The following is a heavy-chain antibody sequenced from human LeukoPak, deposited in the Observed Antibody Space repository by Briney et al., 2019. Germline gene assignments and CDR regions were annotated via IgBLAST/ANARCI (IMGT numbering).Heavy chain of an antibody. Sequence: SETLSLTCAVSGGSISSGGYSWSWIRQPPGKGLGWIGYIYHSGSTYYNPSLKSRVTISVDRSKNQFSLKLSSVTAADTAVYYCARGGYSGYDDAFDIWGQGTMVTVSS. J-gene: IGHJ3*02. D-gene: IGHD5-12*01. CDR1: GGSISSGGYS. V-gene: IGHV4-30-2*01. CDR3: ARGGYSGYDDAFDI. CDR2: IYHSGST.